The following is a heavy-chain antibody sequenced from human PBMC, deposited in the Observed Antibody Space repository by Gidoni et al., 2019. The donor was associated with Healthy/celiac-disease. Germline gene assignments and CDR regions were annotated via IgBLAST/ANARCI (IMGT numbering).Heavy chain of an antibody. V-gene: IGHV5-51*01. CDR2: IYPGDSDT. J-gene: IGHJ5*02. CDR3: ARRGLTMIDP. Sequence: EVQLVQSAAEVKTPGESLQISCMVSGYSFTTSWHGWVRQMPGKGLQWMGIIYPGDSDTRYSPSFQGQVTISADKSISTAYLQLSSLKASDTAMYYCARRGLTMIDPWGQGTLVTVSS. CDR1: GYSFTTSW. D-gene: IGHD3-22*01.